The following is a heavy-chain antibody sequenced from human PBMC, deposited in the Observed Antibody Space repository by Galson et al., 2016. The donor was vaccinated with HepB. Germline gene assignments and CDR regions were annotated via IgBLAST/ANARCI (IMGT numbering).Heavy chain of an antibody. V-gene: IGHV2-5*02. J-gene: IGHJ4*02. CDR3: ARTLPPSITLFGEAFDY. D-gene: IGHD3-3*01. CDR2: IYWDGDE. CDR1: GFSLNTRGVG. Sequence: PALVKPTQTLTLTCTFSGFSLNTRGVGVAWIRQPPGKALEWLALIYWDGDERYSPSLKNRLTITKDTSKNQVVLTMTNMDPVDTATYSCARTLPPSITLFGEAFDYWGQGTLVTVSS.